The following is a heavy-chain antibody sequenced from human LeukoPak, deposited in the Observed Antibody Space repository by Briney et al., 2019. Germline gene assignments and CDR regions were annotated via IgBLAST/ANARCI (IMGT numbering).Heavy chain of an antibody. J-gene: IGHJ4*02. CDR2: FDPEDGET. V-gene: IGHV1-24*01. D-gene: IGHD1-7*01. CDR3: ATESDVITGTTTFDY. CDR1: GYTLTELS. Sequence: ASVKVSCKVSGYTLTELSMHWVRQAPGKGLELMGVFDPEDGETIYAQKVQSRVTMTEDTSTDQAYMELSRLTYEDTDVYYCATESDVITGTTTFDYWGQGTLVTVSS.